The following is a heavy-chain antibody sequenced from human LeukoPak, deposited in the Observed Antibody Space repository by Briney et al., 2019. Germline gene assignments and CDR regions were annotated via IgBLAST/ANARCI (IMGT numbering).Heavy chain of an antibody. CDR2: IDSRSRNI. D-gene: IGHD3-10*01. CDR3: ARDRDLGN. CDR1: GFPFSGNS. J-gene: IGHJ3*01. V-gene: IGHV3-21*01. Sequence: GGSLRLSCAASGFPFSGNSMHWVRQAPRKGLEWVSVIDSRSRNIYYADSVKGRITVSRDNAKNSLYLQMDSLTVEDTAVYYCARDRDLGNWGQGTMVTVSS.